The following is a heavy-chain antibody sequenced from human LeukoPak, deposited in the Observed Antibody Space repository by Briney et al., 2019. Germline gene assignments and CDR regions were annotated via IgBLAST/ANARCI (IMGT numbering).Heavy chain of an antibody. V-gene: IGHV4-34*01. CDR3: ARDNYDFWSGYSSYYYGMDV. CDR1: GGSFSGYY. D-gene: IGHD3-3*01. Sequence: PSETLSLTCAVYGGSFSGYYWSWIRQPPGKGLEWIGEINHSGSTNYNPSLKSRVTISVDTSKNQFSLKLSSVTAADTAVYYCARDNYDFWSGYSSYYYGMDVWGQGTTVTVSS. CDR2: INHSGST. J-gene: IGHJ6*02.